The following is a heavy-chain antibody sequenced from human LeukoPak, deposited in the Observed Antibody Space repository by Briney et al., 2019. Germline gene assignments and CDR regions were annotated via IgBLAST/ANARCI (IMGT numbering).Heavy chain of an antibody. CDR3: AKDAYEVYYFDY. J-gene: IGHJ4*02. CDR2: INPNSGGT. Sequence: ASVKVSCKASGYTFTGYYMHWVRQAPGQGLEWMGRINPNSGGTNYAQKFQGRVTMTRDTSISTAYMELSRLRSDDTAVYYCAKDAYEVYYFDYWGQGTLVTVSS. D-gene: IGHD5-12*01. CDR1: GYTFTGYY. V-gene: IGHV1-2*06.